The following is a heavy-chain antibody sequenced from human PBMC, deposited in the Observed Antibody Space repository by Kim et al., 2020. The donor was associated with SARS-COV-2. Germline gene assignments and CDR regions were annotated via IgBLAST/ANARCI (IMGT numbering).Heavy chain of an antibody. CDR2: INPSVGST. CDR1: GYTFTNYY. V-gene: IGHV1-46*01. J-gene: IGHJ4*02. D-gene: IGHD3-22*01. Sequence: ASVKVSCKASGYTFTNYYMYWVRQAPGQGLEWVGIINPSVGSTSYAQKFQGRVTMTRDTSRSTVYMELSSLRSEDTAVYYCARAYYYDSSTYYPGSDYWGQGTLVTVSS. CDR3: ARAYYYDSSTYYPGSDY.